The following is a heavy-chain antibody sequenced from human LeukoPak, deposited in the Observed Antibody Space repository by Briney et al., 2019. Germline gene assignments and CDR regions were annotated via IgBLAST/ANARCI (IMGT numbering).Heavy chain of an antibody. CDR3: TVRYYYDSSGHHLWLDY. J-gene: IGHJ4*02. V-gene: IGHV3-73*01. CDR2: IRSKANSYAT. CDR1: GFTFSGSA. D-gene: IGHD3-22*01. Sequence: GGSLRLSCAASGFTFSGSAMHWVRQASGKGLEWVGRIRSKANSYATAYAASVKGRFTISRDDSKNTAYLQMNSLKTEDTAVYYCTVRYYYDSSGHHLWLDYWGQGTLVTVSS.